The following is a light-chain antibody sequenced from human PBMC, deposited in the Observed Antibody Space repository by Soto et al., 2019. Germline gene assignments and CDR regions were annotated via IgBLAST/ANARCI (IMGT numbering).Light chain of an antibody. V-gene: IGKV1-5*03. J-gene: IGKJ1*01. CDR1: QSIDTS. CDR3: QHYNAYSRT. Sequence: DIQMTQSPSTLSASIGDRVTITCRASQSIDTSLAWYQQKPGKAPKLLIYKASSLQSGVPSRFSGSGSATEFTLTISSLQPDDFATYSCQHYNAYSRTFGQGTKVEVK. CDR2: KAS.